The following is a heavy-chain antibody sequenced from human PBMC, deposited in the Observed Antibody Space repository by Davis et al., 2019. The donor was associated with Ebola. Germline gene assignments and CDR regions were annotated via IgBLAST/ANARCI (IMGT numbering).Heavy chain of an antibody. Sequence: GESLKISCAVSGVTFRNYVMTWVRQAPGKGLEWVAGVSAGGETTYYAESVKGRFTISRDNSKNTLYLQMNSLRAEDTAVYYCANPPVMNSDFWGQGTLVTVSS. CDR2: VSAGGETT. J-gene: IGHJ4*02. CDR1: GVTFRNYV. CDR3: ANPPVMNSDF. V-gene: IGHV3-23*01. D-gene: IGHD1-7*01.